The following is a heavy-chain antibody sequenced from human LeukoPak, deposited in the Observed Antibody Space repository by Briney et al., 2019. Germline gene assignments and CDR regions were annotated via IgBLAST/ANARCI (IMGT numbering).Heavy chain of an antibody. J-gene: IGHJ2*01. D-gene: IGHD2-15*01. CDR2: IYTSGST. CDR3: ARDLVVVVAATNYWYFDL. Sequence: SETLSLTCTVSGGSISSGSYYWSWIRQPAGEGLEWIGRIYTSGSTNYNPSLKSRVTISVDTSKNQFSLKLSSVTAADTAVYYCARDLVVVVAATNYWYFDLWGRGTLVTVSS. V-gene: IGHV4-61*02. CDR1: GGSISSGSYY.